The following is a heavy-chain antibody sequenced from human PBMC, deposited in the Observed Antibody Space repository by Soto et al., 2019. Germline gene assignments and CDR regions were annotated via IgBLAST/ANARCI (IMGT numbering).Heavy chain of an antibody. CDR3: AAGPYSSSWSPWFDP. V-gene: IGHV1-58*01. D-gene: IGHD6-13*01. CDR1: GFTFTSSA. J-gene: IGHJ5*02. CDR2: IVVGSGNT. Sequence: SVKVSCKASGFTFTSSAVQWVRQARGQRLEWIGWIVVGSGNTNYAQKFQERVTITRDMSTSTAYMELSSLRSEDTAVYYCAAGPYSSSWSPWFDPWGQGTLVTV.